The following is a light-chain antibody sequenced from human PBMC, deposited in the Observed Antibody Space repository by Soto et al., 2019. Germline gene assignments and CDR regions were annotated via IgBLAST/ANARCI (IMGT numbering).Light chain of an antibody. Sequence: DIQMTQSPSSVSASVGDRVTITFRASQGISSWLAWYQKKPGKAPNLLIYAASSLQSGVPSRFSGSESGTDFTLTISSPQPEDCAIYFCQQANSFPITFGQGTRLEIK. J-gene: IGKJ5*01. CDR2: AAS. CDR3: QQANSFPIT. CDR1: QGISSW. V-gene: IGKV1-12*01.